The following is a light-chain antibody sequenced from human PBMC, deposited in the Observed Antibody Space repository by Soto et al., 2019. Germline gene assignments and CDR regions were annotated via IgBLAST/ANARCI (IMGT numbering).Light chain of an antibody. CDR2: ASS. CDR3: QQSYSTPRT. CDR1: QGISSY. V-gene: IGKV1-8*01. Sequence: AIRMTQSPSSFSASTGDRVTITCRASQGISSYLAWYQQKGGKAPKLLIHASSTLQSGVPSRFSGTGSGTDFTLTISSLQPEDFATYYCQQSYSTPRTFGQGTKVDIK. J-gene: IGKJ1*01.